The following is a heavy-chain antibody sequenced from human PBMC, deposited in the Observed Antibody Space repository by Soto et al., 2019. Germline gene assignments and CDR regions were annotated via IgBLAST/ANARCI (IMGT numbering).Heavy chain of an antibody. Sequence: PGGSLRLSCAASGFTFSIYGMHWVRQAPGRGLEWVAVISYDGSNKYYADSVKGRFTISRDNSKNTLYLQMNSLRAEDTAVYYCAKDAGYYDFWSGYYAYYGMDVWGQGTTVTVSS. CDR1: GFTFSIYG. CDR2: ISYDGSNK. D-gene: IGHD3-3*01. J-gene: IGHJ6*02. V-gene: IGHV3-30*18. CDR3: AKDAGYYDFWSGYYAYYGMDV.